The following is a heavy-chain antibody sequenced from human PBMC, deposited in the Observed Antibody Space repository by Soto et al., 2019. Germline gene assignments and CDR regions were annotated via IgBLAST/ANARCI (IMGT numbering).Heavy chain of an antibody. CDR1: GFTFSTYG. Sequence: QVQLVESGGGVVQPGRSLRLSCAASGFTFSTYGMHWVRQAPGKGLEWVAGIWYDGSSKYYADSVKGRFTISRDNSKNTLYVQMDSLRAEDTAVYYCARVTMRGSGYGLDVWGQGTTVTVSS. D-gene: IGHD6-25*01. J-gene: IGHJ6*02. CDR3: ARVTMRGSGYGLDV. CDR2: IWYDGSSK. V-gene: IGHV3-33*01.